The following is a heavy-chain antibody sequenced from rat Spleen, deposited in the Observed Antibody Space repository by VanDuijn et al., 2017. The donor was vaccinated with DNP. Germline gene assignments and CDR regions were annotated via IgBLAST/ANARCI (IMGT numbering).Heavy chain of an antibody. Sequence: EVQLMESGGGLVQPGRSMKLSCAASGFTFSNYGMAWVRQAPKKGLEWVAYISYDGGTTYYREPVMGRFTISRDDAKSTLYLQMDSLRSEDTATYYCARQWDSWGQGVMVTVSS. J-gene: IGHJ2*01. V-gene: IGHV5-25*01. CDR1: GFTFSNYG. CDR3: ARQWDS. CDR2: ISYDGGTT.